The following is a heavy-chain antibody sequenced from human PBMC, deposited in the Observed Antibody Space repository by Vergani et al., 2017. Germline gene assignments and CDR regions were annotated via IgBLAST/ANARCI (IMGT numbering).Heavy chain of an antibody. V-gene: IGHV3-23*01. J-gene: IGHJ4*02. D-gene: IGHD2-2*01. Sequence: EVQLLESGGGLVQPGGSLRLSCAASGFTFSSYAISWVRQAPGKGLEWVSAISGRGGSTYYADSVKGRFTISRDNSKNTLYLQMNSLRAEDTAVYYCAKRQGPIVVVPAATDYWGQGTLVTVSS. CDR1: GFTFSSYA. CDR2: ISGRGGST. CDR3: AKRQGPIVVVPAATDY.